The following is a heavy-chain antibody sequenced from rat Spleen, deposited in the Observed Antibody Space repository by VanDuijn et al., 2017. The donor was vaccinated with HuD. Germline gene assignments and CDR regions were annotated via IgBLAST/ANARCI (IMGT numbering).Heavy chain of an antibody. CDR3: ARADSSYRMFAY. CDR1: GFTFSNYG. D-gene: IGHD1-2*01. V-gene: IGHV5S13*01. Sequence: EVRLVESGGGLVRPGRSLKLSCAASGFTFSNYGMTWVRQAPTKGLEWVTSISNGGSNSYYGDSVKGRFTASRDNAKNTLYLQMDSLRSEDTATYYCARADSSYRMFAYWGQGTLVTVSS. CDR2: ISNGGSNS. J-gene: IGHJ3*01.